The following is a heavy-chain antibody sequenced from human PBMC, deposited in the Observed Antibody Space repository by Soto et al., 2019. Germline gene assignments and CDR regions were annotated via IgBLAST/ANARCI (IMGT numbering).Heavy chain of an antibody. CDR1: GGTFSSYT. V-gene: IGHV1-69*04. D-gene: IGHD4-17*01. CDR3: AREGTTVTTFYYYGMDV. CDR2: IIPILGIA. Sequence: ASVKVSCKASGGTFSSYTISWVRQAPGQGLEWMGRIIPILGIANYAQKLQGRVTMTTDTSTSTAYMELRSLRSDDTAVYYCAREGTTVTTFYYYGMDVWGQGTTVTVSS. J-gene: IGHJ6*02.